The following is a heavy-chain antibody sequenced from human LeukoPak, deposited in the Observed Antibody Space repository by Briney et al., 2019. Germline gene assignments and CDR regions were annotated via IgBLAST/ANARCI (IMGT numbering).Heavy chain of an antibody. V-gene: IGHV4-34*01. CDR3: ARGGYSSSWYAPAPHLTRFDY. D-gene: IGHD6-13*01. CDR2: INHSGST. Sequence: SETLSLTCAVYGGSFSGYYWSWIRQPPGKRLEWIGEINHSGSTNYDPSLKSRVTISVDTSKNQFSLKLSSVTAADTAVYYCARGGYSSSWYAPAPHLTRFDYWGQGTLVTVSS. J-gene: IGHJ4*02. CDR1: GGSFSGYY.